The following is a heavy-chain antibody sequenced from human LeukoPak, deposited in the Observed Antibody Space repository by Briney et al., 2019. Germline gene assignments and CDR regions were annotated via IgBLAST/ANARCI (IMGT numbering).Heavy chain of an antibody. J-gene: IGHJ6*03. V-gene: IGHV3-7*01. CDR3: AREADSSGFGPYYYYYYMDV. CDR2: IKQDGSEK. Sequence: GGSLRLSCAASGFTFSSYWMSWVRQAPGKGLEWMANIKQDGSEKYYVDSVKGRFTISRDNAKNSLYLQMNSLRAEDTAVYYCAREADSSGFGPYYYYYYMDVWGKGTTVTVSS. CDR1: GFTFSSYW. D-gene: IGHD3-22*01.